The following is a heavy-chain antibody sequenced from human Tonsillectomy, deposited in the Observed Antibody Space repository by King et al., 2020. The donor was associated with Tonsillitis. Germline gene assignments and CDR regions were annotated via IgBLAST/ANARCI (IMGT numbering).Heavy chain of an antibody. V-gene: IGHV3-21*01. D-gene: IGHD3-16*01. CDR1: GFTFSSYS. Sequence: QLVQSGGGLVKPGGSLRLSCAASGFTFSSYSMNWVRQAPGKGLEWVSSISSSSSYIYYADSVKGRFTISRDNAKNSLYLQMNSLRVGDTAVYYCSRDLGWSFDYWGQGTLVTVSS. CDR2: ISSSSSYI. CDR3: SRDLGWSFDY. J-gene: IGHJ4*02.